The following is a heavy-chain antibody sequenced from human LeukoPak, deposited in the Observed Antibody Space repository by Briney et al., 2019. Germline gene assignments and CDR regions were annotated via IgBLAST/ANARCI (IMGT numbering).Heavy chain of an antibody. J-gene: IGHJ5*02. CDR2: ISAYNGNT. CDR1: GYTFTRYY. Sequence: GASVKVSCKASGYTFTRYYIHWVRQAPGQGLEWMGWISAYNGNTNCAQKLQGRVTMTTDTSTSTAYMELRSLRSDDTAVYYCARVGPDYYDQNWFDPWGQGTLVTVSS. D-gene: IGHD3-22*01. V-gene: IGHV1-18*04. CDR3: ARVGPDYYDQNWFDP.